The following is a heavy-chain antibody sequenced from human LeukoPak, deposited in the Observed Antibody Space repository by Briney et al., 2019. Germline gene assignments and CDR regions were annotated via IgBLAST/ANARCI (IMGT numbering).Heavy chain of an antibody. V-gene: IGHV3-33*01. Sequence: GGSLRLSCAASGFTFSSYGMHWVRQAPGKGLEGVAVIWYDGSNKYYADSVKGRFTISRDNAKNSLYLQMNSLRAEDTAVYYCARAHATSIVVVPAAYFDYWGQGTLVTVSS. D-gene: IGHD2-2*01. CDR3: ARAHATSIVVVPAAYFDY. J-gene: IGHJ4*02. CDR1: GFTFSSYG. CDR2: IWYDGSNK.